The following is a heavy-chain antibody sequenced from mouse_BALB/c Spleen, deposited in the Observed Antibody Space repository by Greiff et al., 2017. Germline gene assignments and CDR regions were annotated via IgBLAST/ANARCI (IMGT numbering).Heavy chain of an antibody. D-gene: IGHD2-3*01. J-gene: IGHJ3*01. V-gene: IGHV14-3*02. CDR1: GFNIKDTY. CDR2: IDPANGNT. Sequence: VQLKESGAELVKPGASVKLSCTASGFNIKDTYMHWVKQRPEQGLEWIGRIDPANGNTKYDPKFQGKATITADTSSNTAYLQLSSLTSEDTAVYYCARSGDGYLAWFAYWGQGTLVTVSA. CDR3: ARSGDGYLAWFAY.